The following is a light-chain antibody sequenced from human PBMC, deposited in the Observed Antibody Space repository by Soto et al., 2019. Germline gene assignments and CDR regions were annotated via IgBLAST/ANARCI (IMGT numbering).Light chain of an antibody. Sequence: ILMTQSPATLSVSPGERATLSCRASQSVSNNLAWYQQKPGQAPRLLIYDASTRATGIPARFSGSGSGTDFTLTICGLQSEDFAVYYGQQYNNWPPWTFGQGTKVEIK. CDR3: QQYNNWPPWT. CDR2: DAS. V-gene: IGKV3-15*01. J-gene: IGKJ1*01. CDR1: QSVSNN.